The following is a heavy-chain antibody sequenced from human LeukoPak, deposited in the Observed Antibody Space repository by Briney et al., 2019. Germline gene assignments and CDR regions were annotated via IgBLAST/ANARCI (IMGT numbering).Heavy chain of an antibody. CDR3: ARGRVWNYVSGRFDP. D-gene: IGHD1-7*01. Sequence: SVKVSCKASGGTFSSYAISWVRQAPGQGLEWMGGIIPIFGTANYAQKFQGRVTMTRNTSISTAYMELSSLRSEDTAVYYCARGRVWNYVSGRFDPWGQGTLVTVSS. V-gene: IGHV1-69*05. CDR2: IIPIFGTA. CDR1: GGTFSSYA. J-gene: IGHJ5*02.